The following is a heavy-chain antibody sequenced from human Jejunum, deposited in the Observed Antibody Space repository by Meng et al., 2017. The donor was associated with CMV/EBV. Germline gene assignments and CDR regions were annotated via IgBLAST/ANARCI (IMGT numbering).Heavy chain of an antibody. D-gene: IGHD2-8*01. CDR3: ARGLNSFDK. CDR2: SRNKYNSYTI. J-gene: IGHJ4*02. CDR1: GFTFSGQY. Sequence: SCAVSGFTFSGQYMDWFRQPPGKGLEWLGRSRNKYNSYTIEYAASVKGRFTISREDSKSTLSLQMNSLKTEDTAVYYCARGLNSFDKWGQGTLVTVSS. V-gene: IGHV3-72*01.